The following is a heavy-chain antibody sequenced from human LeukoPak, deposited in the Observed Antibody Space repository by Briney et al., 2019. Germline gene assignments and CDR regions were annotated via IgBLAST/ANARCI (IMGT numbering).Heavy chain of an antibody. CDR2: ISSSGSTI. J-gene: IGHJ4*02. Sequence: GGSLRLSCAASGFTFSSYEMNWVRQAPGKGLEWVSYISSSGSTIYYADSVKGRFAISRDNPKNTLYLQMSSLTAEDTAVYYCVKGRNVVPAGNLFDCWGQGTLVTVSS. D-gene: IGHD2-2*01. CDR3: VKGRNVVPAGNLFDC. V-gene: IGHV3-48*03. CDR1: GFTFSSYE.